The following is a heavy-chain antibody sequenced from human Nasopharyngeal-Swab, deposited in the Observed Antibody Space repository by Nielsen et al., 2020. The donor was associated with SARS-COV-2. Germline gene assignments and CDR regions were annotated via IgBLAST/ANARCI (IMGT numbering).Heavy chain of an antibody. Sequence: GGSLRLSCAASGFTFDDYAMHWVRQAPGKGLEWVSGISWNSGSIGYADSVKGRFTISRDNAKNSLYLQMNSLRAEDTAVYYCAKEGVVGATTGVVYWGQGTLVTVSS. CDR3: AKEGVVGATTGVVY. V-gene: IGHV3-9*01. D-gene: IGHD1-26*01. CDR2: ISWNSGSI. J-gene: IGHJ4*02. CDR1: GFTFDDYA.